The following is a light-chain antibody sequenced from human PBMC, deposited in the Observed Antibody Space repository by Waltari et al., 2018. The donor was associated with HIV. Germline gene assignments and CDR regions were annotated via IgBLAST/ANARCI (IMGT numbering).Light chain of an antibody. CDR1: SSDVGDYY. CDR3: SSYISSATPE. V-gene: IGLV2-14*01. Sequence: QSALTQPASVSGSPGQSISIPCTGTSSDVGDYYVSWYHHHPGKAPKVIIYEVSNRPSGVSNRFSGSKSGNTASLTISGLLPEDEADYFCSSYISSATPEFGGGTRLTVL. CDR2: EVS. J-gene: IGLJ3*02.